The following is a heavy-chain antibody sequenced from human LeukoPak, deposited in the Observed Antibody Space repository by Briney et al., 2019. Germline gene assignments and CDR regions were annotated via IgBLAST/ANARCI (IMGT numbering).Heavy chain of an antibody. CDR1: GGSISSYY. CDR2: IRSKAYGGTT. V-gene: IGHV3-49*04. J-gene: IGHJ4*02. CDR3: TRGSPLWFGELLYLFDY. Sequence: LSLTCTVSGGSISSYYWSWVRQAPGKGLEWVGFIRSKAYGGTTEYAASVKGRFTISRDDSKSIAYLQMNSLKTEDTAVYYCTRGSPLWFGELLYLFDYWGQGTLVTVSS. D-gene: IGHD3-10*01.